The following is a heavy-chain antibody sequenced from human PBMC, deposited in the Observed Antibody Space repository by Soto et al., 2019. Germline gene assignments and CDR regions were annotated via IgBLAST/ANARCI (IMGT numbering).Heavy chain of an antibody. Sequence: GASVKVSCKASGYTFTGYYMHWVRQAPGQGLEWMGWINPNSGGTNYAQKFQGWVTMTRDTSISTAYMELSRLRSDDTAVNYCAGVGPVFGSGSYYRGQKTNYYGMDVWGQGTTVTVSS. CDR2: INPNSGGT. CDR1: GYTFTGYY. D-gene: IGHD3-10*01. J-gene: IGHJ6*02. CDR3: AGVGPVFGSGSYYRGQKTNYYGMDV. V-gene: IGHV1-2*04.